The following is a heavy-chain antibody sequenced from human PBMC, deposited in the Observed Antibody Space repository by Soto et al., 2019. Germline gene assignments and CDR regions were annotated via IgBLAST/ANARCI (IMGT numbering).Heavy chain of an antibody. Sequence: VGSLRLSCAASGFTFSSYGMHWVRQAPGKGLEWVAVIWYDGSNKYYADSVKGRFTISRDNSKNTLYLQMNSLRAEDTAVYYCSRELVVISSRLYYYGRDVWGQGTTVTVSS. CDR3: SRELVVISSRLYYYGRDV. V-gene: IGHV3-33*01. D-gene: IGHD3-22*01. J-gene: IGHJ6*02. CDR1: GFTFSSYG. CDR2: IWYDGSNK.